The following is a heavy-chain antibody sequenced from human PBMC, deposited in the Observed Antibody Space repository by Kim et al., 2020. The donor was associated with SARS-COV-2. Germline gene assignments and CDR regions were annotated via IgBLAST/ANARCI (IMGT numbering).Heavy chain of an antibody. CDR1: GFTFSSYA. D-gene: IGHD3-3*01. J-gene: IGHJ4*02. V-gene: IGHV3-23*01. CDR3: AKDASTPAYDFWSGYYTGGGFDY. CDR2: ISGSGGST. Sequence: GGSLRLSCAASGFTFSSYAMSWVRQAPGKGLEWVSAISGSGGSTYYADSVKGRFTISRDNSKNTLYLQMNSLRAEDTAVYYCAKDASTPAYDFWSGYYTGGGFDYWGQGTLVTVSS.